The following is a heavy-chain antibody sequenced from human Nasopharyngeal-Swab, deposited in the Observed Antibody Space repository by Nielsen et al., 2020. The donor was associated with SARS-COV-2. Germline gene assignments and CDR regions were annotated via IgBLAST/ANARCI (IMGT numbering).Heavy chain of an antibody. CDR3: ACLDMYTTGF. CDR1: GFTFSSYD. D-gene: IGHD5-24*01. CDR2: IGTAGDT. J-gene: IGHJ4*02. V-gene: IGHV3-13*01. Sequence: GESLKISCAASGFTFSSYDMHWVRQATGKGLEWVSAIGTAGDTYYPGSVKGRFTISRDNAKNSLYLQMSNLRAEDTAVYYCACLDMYTTGFWGQGTLVTVSS.